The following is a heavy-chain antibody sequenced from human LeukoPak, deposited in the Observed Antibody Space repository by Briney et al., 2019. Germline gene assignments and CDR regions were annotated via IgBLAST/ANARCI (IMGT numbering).Heavy chain of an antibody. CDR2: INPNSGGT. Sequence: ASVKVSCKASGYTFTGYYIHWVRQAPGQGLEWMGWINPNSGGTNYAQKFQGRVTMTRDTSISTAYMELSSLRSDDTAVYYCARDPRGWFGEFLFDYWGQGTLVTVSS. D-gene: IGHD3-10*01. J-gene: IGHJ4*02. CDR1: GYTFTGYY. V-gene: IGHV1-2*02. CDR3: ARDPRGWFGEFLFDY.